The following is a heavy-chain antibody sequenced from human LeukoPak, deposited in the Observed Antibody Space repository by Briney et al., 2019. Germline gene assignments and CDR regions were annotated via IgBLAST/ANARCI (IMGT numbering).Heavy chain of an antibody. D-gene: IGHD2-8*01. V-gene: IGHV3-30-3*01. CDR2: ISYDENNK. J-gene: IGHJ4*02. CDR3: ARSQWSDY. CDR1: GFTFSSYA. Sequence: PGRSLRLSCAASGFTFSSYAMYWVRQAPGKGLEWVAVISYDENNKYYTDSVKGRFTISRDNSKNTLYLQMNSLRAEDTAVYYCARSQWSDYWGQGTLVTVSS.